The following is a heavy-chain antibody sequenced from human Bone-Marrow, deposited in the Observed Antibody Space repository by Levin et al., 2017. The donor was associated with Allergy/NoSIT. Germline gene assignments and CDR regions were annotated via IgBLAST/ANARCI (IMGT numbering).Heavy chain of an antibody. D-gene: IGHD3-22*01. V-gene: IGHV3-48*02. J-gene: IGHJ4*02. CDR1: GFSFWHYT. CDR2: ISSSGDST. Sequence: PGECLKISCAASGFSFWHYTMNWVRQAPGKGLEWVSCISSSGDSTYYADSVKGRFTISRDNAKNSLYLQLNRLRDEDTALYYCARDPARGYYDSSGYSGDHWGQGTLVTVSS. CDR3: ARDPARGYYDSSGYSGDH.